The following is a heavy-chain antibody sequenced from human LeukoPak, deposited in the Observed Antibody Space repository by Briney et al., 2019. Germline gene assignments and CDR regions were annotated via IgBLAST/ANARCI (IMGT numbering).Heavy chain of an antibody. CDR1: GYSFTTYG. Sequence: ASVKVSCKASGYSFTTYGINWVRQAPGQGLEWMGWMSGYNGNPNYAEKFQGRVTMTTDTSTGTAYMELRSLSSDDTAVYYCARGAYDDSSGYYDYWGQGTLVTVSS. CDR2: MSGYNGNP. D-gene: IGHD3-22*01. CDR3: ARGAYDDSSGYYDY. V-gene: IGHV1-18*01. J-gene: IGHJ4*02.